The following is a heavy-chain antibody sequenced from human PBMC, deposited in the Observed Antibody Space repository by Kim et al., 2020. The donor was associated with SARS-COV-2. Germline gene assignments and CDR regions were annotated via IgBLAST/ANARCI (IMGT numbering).Heavy chain of an antibody. J-gene: IGHJ6*02. CDR2: IKQDGSEK. V-gene: IGHV3-7*01. CDR3: ARDSGYSYDYYYGMDV. Sequence: GGSLRLSCAASGFTFSSYWMSWVRQAPGKGLEWVANIKQDGSEKYYVDSVKGRFTISGDNAKNSLYLQMNSLRAEDTAVYYCARDSGYSYDYYYGMDVWGQGTTVTVSS. D-gene: IGHD5-18*01. CDR1: GFTFSSYW.